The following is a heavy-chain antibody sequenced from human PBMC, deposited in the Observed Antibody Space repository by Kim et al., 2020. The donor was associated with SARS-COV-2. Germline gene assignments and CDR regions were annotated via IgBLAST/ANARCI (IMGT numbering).Heavy chain of an antibody. CDR1: GAPFNDYS. Sequence: SETLSLTCAVSGAPFNDYSWTWIRQSPGGTLEWIGDINRRGTTNYNPSLESRVTISVDTSNNHFSLHLKSVTAADSGVYFCARGTPPLDLWGRGSLVSVS. D-gene: IGHD2-15*01. J-gene: IGHJ4*02. CDR2: INRRGTT. V-gene: IGHV4-34*01. CDR3: ARGTPPLDL.